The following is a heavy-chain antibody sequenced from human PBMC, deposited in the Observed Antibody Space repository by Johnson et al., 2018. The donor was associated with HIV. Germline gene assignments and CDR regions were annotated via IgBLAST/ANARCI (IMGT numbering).Heavy chain of an antibody. D-gene: IGHD6-13*01. J-gene: IGHJ3*02. CDR1: GFTFRSYA. CDR2: ISYDGSNK. CDR3: ARDLRIYSSSTIRGDAFDI. Sequence: QVQLVESGGGVVQPGRSLRLSCTASGFTFRSYAMHWVRQAPGKGLEWVALISYDGSNKYYADSVKGRFTISRDNSKNTLYLQMNSLRAEDTAVYYCARDLRIYSSSTIRGDAFDIWGQGTMVTVSS. V-gene: IGHV3-30*03.